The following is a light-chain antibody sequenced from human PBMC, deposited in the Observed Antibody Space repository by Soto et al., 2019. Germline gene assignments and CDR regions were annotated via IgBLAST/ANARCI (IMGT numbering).Light chain of an antibody. CDR3: QYYADSPGS. CDR1: QAFNTY. V-gene: IGKV3-20*01. J-gene: IGKJ3*01. Sequence: EIVLTQSPGTLSLSPGDRATLSCRASQAFNTYLAWYQQKPGQAPRLLIYRVSTRATCIPDRFSGSGSGTDFTLTISKLEPEDFAVYYCQYYADSPGSFGPGTKVDIK. CDR2: RVS.